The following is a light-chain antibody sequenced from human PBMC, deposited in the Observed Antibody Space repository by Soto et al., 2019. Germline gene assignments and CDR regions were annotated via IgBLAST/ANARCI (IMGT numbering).Light chain of an antibody. CDR3: SYMRNSLYV. J-gene: IGLJ1*01. Sequence: QSALTQPASVSGSPGQSITLSCTGTSSDVGDYNYVSWYQQHPGKAPKLMISAVSNRPSGVSDRFSGSKSGNTASLTISGLQAEDEADYYCSYMRNSLYVFGTGTKVTVL. V-gene: IGLV2-14*01. CDR1: SSDVGDYNY. CDR2: AVS.